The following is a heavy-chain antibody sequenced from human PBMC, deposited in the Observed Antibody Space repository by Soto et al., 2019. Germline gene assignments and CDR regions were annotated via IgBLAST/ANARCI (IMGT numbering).Heavy chain of an antibody. CDR2: ISTTSNTI. CDR3: ARGGPTRLDY. V-gene: IGHV3-48*02. D-gene: IGHD3-16*01. J-gene: IGHJ4*02. Sequence: GGSLRLSCAASGFTFSSHSMNWVRQAPGKGLEWVIYISTTSNTIYHADSVKGRFTISRDNAKNSLYLQMDSLRDEDTAVYFCARGGPTRLDYWGQGTLVTVSS. CDR1: GFTFSSHS.